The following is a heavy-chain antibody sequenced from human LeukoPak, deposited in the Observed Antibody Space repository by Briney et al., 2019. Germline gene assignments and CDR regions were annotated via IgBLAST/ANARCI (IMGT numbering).Heavy chain of an antibody. Sequence: GGSLRLSCAASGFTFSSYAMSWVRQAPGKGLEWVSGISNSGRNTYTADSVKGRFTISRDNSKNTLYLQTNSLRAEDTAVYYCARDRGYSLDYWGQGTLVTVSS. V-gene: IGHV3-23*01. J-gene: IGHJ4*02. CDR3: ARDRGYSLDY. CDR2: ISNSGRNT. D-gene: IGHD5-18*01. CDR1: GFTFSSYA.